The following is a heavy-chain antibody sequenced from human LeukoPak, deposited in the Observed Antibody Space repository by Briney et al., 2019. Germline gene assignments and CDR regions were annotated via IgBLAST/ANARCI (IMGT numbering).Heavy chain of an antibody. CDR1: GGSISSYY. V-gene: IGHV4-59*01. D-gene: IGHD2-21*02. J-gene: IGHJ5*02. CDR3: ARGGDSAWFDP. Sequence: SETLSLTCTVSGGSISSYYWSWIRQPLGKGLEWIGYIYYSGSTNYNPSLKSRVTISVDTSKNQFSLRLSSVTAADTAVYYCARGGDSAWFDPWGQGTLVTVSS. CDR2: IYYSGST.